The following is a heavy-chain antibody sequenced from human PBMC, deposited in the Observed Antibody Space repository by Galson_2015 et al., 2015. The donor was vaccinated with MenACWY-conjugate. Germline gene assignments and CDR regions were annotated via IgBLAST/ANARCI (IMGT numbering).Heavy chain of an antibody. D-gene: IGHD2-21*02. CDR1: GFIFSSHW. Sequence: SLRLSCAGSGFIFSSHWMHWVRQLPGEGLIWVPRMNGDGSIIDYADSVKGRFTTSRDNAKNMAFLQMDRLRAEDTAVYYCVRALNGDADYWGQGTLVTVSS. CDR3: VRALNGDADY. J-gene: IGHJ4*02. CDR2: MNGDGSII. V-gene: IGHV3-74*01.